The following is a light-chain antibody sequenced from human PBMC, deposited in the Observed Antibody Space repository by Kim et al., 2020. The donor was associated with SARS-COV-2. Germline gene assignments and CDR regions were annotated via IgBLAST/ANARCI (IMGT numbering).Light chain of an antibody. V-gene: IGLV2-14*04. J-gene: IGLJ2*01. CDR1: SSYVGGYNY. CDR2: DVS. Sequence: QAITNSGTGTSSYVGGYNYVSWYQQHPSKAPKLMIYDVSKRPSGVSNRFSGSKSGNTASLTISGLQAEDEADYYCSSYTSSSTSVVFGGGTQLTVL. CDR3: SSYTSSSTSVV.